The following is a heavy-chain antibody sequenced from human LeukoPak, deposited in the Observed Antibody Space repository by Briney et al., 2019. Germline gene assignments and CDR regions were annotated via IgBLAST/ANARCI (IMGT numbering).Heavy chain of an antibody. CDR3: ARDRRYCSGGSCYGLNAFDI. CDR1: GYTFTSYA. Sequence: LGASAKVSCKASGYTFTSYAMHWVRQAPGQRLEWMGWINAGNGNTKYSQKFQGRVTITRDTSASTAYMELSSLRSEDTAVYYCARDRRYCSGGSCYGLNAFDIWGQGTMVTVSS. D-gene: IGHD2-15*01. V-gene: IGHV1-3*01. J-gene: IGHJ3*02. CDR2: INAGNGNT.